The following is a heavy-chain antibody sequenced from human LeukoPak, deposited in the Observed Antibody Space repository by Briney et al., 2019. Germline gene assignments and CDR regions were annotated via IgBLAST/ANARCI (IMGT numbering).Heavy chain of an antibody. V-gene: IGHV3-30*02. CDR1: GFTISSYG. D-gene: IGHD2-2*01. CDR3: ANTVVPAAIPVYYYYYYMDV. J-gene: IGHJ6*03. Sequence: AGGSLRLSCAASGFTISSYGMHWVRQAPGKGLEWVAFIRYDGSNKYYADSVKGRFTISRDNSKNTLYLQMNSLRAEDTAVYYCANTVVPAAIPVYYYYYYMDVWGKGTTVTVSS. CDR2: IRYDGSNK.